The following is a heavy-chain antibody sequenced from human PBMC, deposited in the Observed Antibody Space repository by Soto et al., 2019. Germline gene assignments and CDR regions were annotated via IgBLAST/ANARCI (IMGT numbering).Heavy chain of an antibody. CDR2: ISYGGGTT. D-gene: IGHD3-22*01. CDR1: EVTISNYA. Sequence: PGGSLRLSCAAAEVTISNYAMRWVRKAPKKGLEWVSAISYGGGTTYYADSVKGRFTISRDNSKNTLYLQMNSLRAEDTAVYYCAKNPGYYYDSTGYHFDYWGQGTLVTVSS. J-gene: IGHJ4*02. CDR3: AKNPGYYYDSTGYHFDY. V-gene: IGHV3-23*01.